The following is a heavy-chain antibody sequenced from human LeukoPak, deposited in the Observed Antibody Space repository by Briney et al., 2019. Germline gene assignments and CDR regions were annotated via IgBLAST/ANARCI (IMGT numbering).Heavy chain of an antibody. D-gene: IGHD4-17*01. Sequence: SQTLSLTCTVSGGSISSGSYYWSWIRQPAGKGLEWIGRIYTSGSTNYNPSLKSRVTISVDTSKNQFFLKLSSVTAADTAVYYCARDVRYGLDYWGQGTLVTVSS. V-gene: IGHV4-61*02. CDR3: ARDVRYGLDY. CDR1: GGSISSGSYY. CDR2: IYTSGST. J-gene: IGHJ4*02.